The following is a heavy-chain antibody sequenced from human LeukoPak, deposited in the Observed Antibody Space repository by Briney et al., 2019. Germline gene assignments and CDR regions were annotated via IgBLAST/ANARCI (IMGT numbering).Heavy chain of an antibody. Sequence: GGSLRLSCAASGFTFSRYAMHWVRQAPGKGLEWVAVISYDGSNKYYADSVKGRFTISRDNSKNTLYLQMNSLRAEDTAVYYCAKGFNLGDYWGQGTLVTVSS. CDR2: ISYDGSNK. CDR1: GFTFSRYA. J-gene: IGHJ4*02. V-gene: IGHV3-30*04. CDR3: AKGFNLGDY. D-gene: IGHD7-27*01.